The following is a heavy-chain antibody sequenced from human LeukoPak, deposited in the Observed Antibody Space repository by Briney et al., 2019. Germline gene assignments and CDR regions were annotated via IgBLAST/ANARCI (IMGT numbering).Heavy chain of an antibody. CDR3: AREMVRGVEPSYYFDY. D-gene: IGHD3-10*01. Sequence: SETLSLTCTVSGGSISSNYWSWIRQPPGKGLEWIGYIYYSGSTSYNPSLKSRVTIPVDTSKNQFSLKLSSVTAADTAVYYCAREMVRGVEPSYYFDYWGQGTLVTVSS. V-gene: IGHV4-59*01. CDR1: GGSISSNY. J-gene: IGHJ4*02. CDR2: IYYSGST.